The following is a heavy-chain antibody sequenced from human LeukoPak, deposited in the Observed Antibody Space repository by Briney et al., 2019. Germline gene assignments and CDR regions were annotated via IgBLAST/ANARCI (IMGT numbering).Heavy chain of an antibody. D-gene: IGHD3-10*01. J-gene: IGHJ5*02. CDR2: ISHGSSYI. V-gene: IGHV3-21*01. CDR3: ARVPDSYGSGSHYGWNWFDP. CDR1: GFTFGSYS. Sequence: PGGSLRLSCAASGFTFGSYSMNWVRQAPGKGLEWVSSISHGSSYIYYADSVKGRFTISRDNAKNSLYLQMNSLRAEDTAVYYCARVPDSYGSGSHYGWNWFDPWGQGTLVTVSS.